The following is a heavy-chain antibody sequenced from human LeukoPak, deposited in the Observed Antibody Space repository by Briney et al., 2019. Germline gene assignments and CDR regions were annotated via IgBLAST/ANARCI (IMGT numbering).Heavy chain of an antibody. CDR1: GLTFSSYS. CDR3: ARDRGITGTTSLDY. Sequence: PGGPLRLSCAASGLTFSSYSMTWVRQAPGKGLEWVSSISSSSSYIHHADSVKGRFTISRDNAKNSLYLQMNSLRAEDTAVYYCARDRGITGTTSLDYWGQGTLVTVSS. D-gene: IGHD1-20*01. V-gene: IGHV3-21*01. CDR2: ISSSSSYI. J-gene: IGHJ4*02.